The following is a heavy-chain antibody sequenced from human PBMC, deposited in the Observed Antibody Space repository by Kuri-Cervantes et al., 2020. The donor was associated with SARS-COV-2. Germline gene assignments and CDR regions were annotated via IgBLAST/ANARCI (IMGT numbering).Heavy chain of an antibody. V-gene: IGHV3-21*01. CDR1: GFTFSSYS. Sequence: GGPLRLSCAASGFTFSSYSMNWVRQAPGKGLEWVSSISSSSSYTYYADSVKGRFTISRDNAKNSLYLQMNSLRAEDTAVYYCARDGNSYIPVLDYWGQGTLVTVSS. D-gene: IGHD4-23*01. J-gene: IGHJ4*02. CDR3: ARDGNSYIPVLDY. CDR2: ISSSSSYT.